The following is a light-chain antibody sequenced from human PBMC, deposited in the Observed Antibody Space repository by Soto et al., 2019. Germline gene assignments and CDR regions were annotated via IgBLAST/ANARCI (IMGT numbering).Light chain of an antibody. Sequence: EIVMTQSPATLSVSPGERATLSCRASQSVSSNLAWYQQKPGQAPRLLIYGASTRATGSPARFSGRGSGTELTLTISSLQSEDFAVYYCQQYNNWPTWTFGQGTKVEIK. CDR1: QSVSSN. CDR3: QQYNNWPTWT. V-gene: IGKV3-15*01. J-gene: IGKJ1*01. CDR2: GAS.